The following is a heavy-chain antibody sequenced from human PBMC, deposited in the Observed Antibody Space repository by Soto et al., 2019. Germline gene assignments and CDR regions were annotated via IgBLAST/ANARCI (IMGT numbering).Heavy chain of an antibody. D-gene: IGHD2-15*01. V-gene: IGHV5-10-1*01. CDR1: GYSFTSYW. Sequence: GESLKISCKGSGYSFTSYWISWVRQMPGKGLEWMGRIDPSDSYTNYSPSFQGHVTIPADKSISTAYLQWSSLKASDTAMYYCAVGFGLGYCSGGSCYPFDYWGQGTLVTVSS. CDR2: IDPSDSYT. J-gene: IGHJ4*02. CDR3: AVGFGLGYCSGGSCYPFDY.